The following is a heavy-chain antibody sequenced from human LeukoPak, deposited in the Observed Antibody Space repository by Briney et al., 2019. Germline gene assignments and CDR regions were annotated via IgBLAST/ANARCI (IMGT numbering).Heavy chain of an antibody. J-gene: IGHJ3*02. V-gene: IGHV3-53*01. CDR1: GLSVNNSY. CDR2: LYRGGQT. Sequence: GGSLRLSCAVSGLSVNNSYINWIRQAPGKGLEWVSVLYRGGQTYYADSVKGRFTISRDNSKNTLFLQMNSLRAEDTAVYYCAKVEYSSSWYKAFDIWGQGTMVTVSS. D-gene: IGHD6-13*01. CDR3: AKVEYSSSWYKAFDI.